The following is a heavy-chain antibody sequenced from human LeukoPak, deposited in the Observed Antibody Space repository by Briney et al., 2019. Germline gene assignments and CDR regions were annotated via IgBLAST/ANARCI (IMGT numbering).Heavy chain of an antibody. CDR1: GGSISQYY. CDR2: IHYSGNT. J-gene: IGHJ4*02. V-gene: IGHV4-59*01. D-gene: IGHD3-10*01. Sequence: PSETLSLTCTVSGGSISQYYWNWIRQSPRKGLEWIGNIHYSGNTNYNPSLKSRVTISVETSKNQFSLKLSSVTAADTAVYYCAGDTYGLDYWGQGTLVTVSS. CDR3: AGDTYGLDY.